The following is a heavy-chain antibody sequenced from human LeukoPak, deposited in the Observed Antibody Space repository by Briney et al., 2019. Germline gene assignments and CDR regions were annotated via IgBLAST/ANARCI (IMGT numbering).Heavy chain of an antibody. J-gene: IGHJ4*02. CDR2: INHSGRT. V-gene: IGHV4-34*01. D-gene: IGHD7-27*01. Sequence: SETLSLTCGVYGGSFSGYYWSWIRQPPGKGLEWIGEINHSGRTNYNPSLKSRVTISVDTSKSQFSLKVTSVTAADTAVYYCARHSGDFGYWGQGTLVSVSS. CDR3: ARHSGDFGY. CDR1: GGSFSGYY.